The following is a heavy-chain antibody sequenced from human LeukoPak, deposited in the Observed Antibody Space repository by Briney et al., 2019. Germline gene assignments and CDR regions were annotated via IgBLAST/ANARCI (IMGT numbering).Heavy chain of an antibody. CDR1: GFTFSSYW. CDR2: INQDGSEK. D-gene: IGHD5-24*01. CDR3: ARGGLHDYYYYGMDV. V-gene: IGHV3-7*04. Sequence: GGSLRLSCADSGFTFSSYWMTWVRQAPGKGLEWAAYINQDGSEKYYVDSVKGRFTISRDNAKNSLYLQMNSLRAEDTAVYYCARGGLHDYYYYGMDVWGQGTTVTVSS. J-gene: IGHJ6*02.